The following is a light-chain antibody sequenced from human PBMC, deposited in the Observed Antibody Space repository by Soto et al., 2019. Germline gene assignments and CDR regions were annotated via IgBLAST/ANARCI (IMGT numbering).Light chain of an antibody. V-gene: IGKV1-12*01. CDR2: AAS. Sequence: DTPMTQSPSSVSASVGDRDTITCRSSEDISTWLAWYQQKPGKAPKLLIYAASSLQSGVPSRFSGSGSGTDFTLTISSLQPEDFATYYCQHADSFPLITFGQGTRLEIK. CDR3: QHADSFPLIT. J-gene: IGKJ5*01. CDR1: EDISTW.